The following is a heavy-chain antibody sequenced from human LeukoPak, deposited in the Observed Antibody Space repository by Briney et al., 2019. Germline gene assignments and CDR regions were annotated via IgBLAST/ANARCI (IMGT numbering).Heavy chain of an antibody. CDR2: INHSGST. V-gene: IGHV4-34*01. Sequence: SETLSLTCAVYGGSFSGYYWSWIRQPPGKGLEWIGEINHSGSTNYNPSLKSRVTISVDTSKNQFSLKLSSVTAADTAVYYCARFHYYDSSGYYPRSFDYWGQGTLVTVSS. CDR1: GGSFSGYY. CDR3: ARFHYYDSSGYYPRSFDY. J-gene: IGHJ4*02. D-gene: IGHD3-22*01.